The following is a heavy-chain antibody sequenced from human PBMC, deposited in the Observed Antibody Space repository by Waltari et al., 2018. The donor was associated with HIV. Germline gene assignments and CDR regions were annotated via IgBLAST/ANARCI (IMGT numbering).Heavy chain of an antibody. CDR3: AARKGYCSGGGCYSWDY. Sequence: QVQLVQSGAELKKPGSSVKVSCKTSGGTFNHYAISWVRQAPGQGLEWMGGIIPIFDTTNDAQKFQGRVTITADKSTSTAYMELRSLRSADTALYYCAARKGYCSGGGCYSWDYWGQGTLVTVSS. V-gene: IGHV1-69*06. CDR1: GGTFNHYA. J-gene: IGHJ4*02. D-gene: IGHD2-15*01. CDR2: IIPIFDTT.